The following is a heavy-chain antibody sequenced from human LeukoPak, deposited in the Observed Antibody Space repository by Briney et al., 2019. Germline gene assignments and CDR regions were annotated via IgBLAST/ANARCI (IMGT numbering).Heavy chain of an antibody. CDR2: IYYSGST. V-gene: IGHV4-59*01. CDR1: GGSISSYY. Sequence: PSETLSLTCTVSGGSISSYYWSWIRQPPGKGLEWIGYIYYSGSTNYNPSLMSRVTISVDTSKNQFSLKLSSVTAADTAVYYCARDKFLYYYYYMDVWGNGTTVTVSS. CDR3: ARDKFLYYYYYMDV. J-gene: IGHJ6*03.